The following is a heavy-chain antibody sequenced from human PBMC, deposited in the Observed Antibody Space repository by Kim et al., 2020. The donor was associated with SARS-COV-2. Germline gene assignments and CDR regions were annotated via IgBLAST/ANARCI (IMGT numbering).Heavy chain of an antibody. Sequence: YAGPVKGRFAIARDNSKNTLYLQMNSLRADDTALYYCAKDRPGGDAFDIWGQGTTVTVSS. CDR3: AKDRPGGDAFDI. D-gene: IGHD3-16*01. V-gene: IGHV3-23*01. J-gene: IGHJ3*02.